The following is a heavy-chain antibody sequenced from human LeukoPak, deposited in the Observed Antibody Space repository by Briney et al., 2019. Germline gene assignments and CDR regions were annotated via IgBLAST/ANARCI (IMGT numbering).Heavy chain of an antibody. J-gene: IGHJ3*02. CDR1: GFTFSSYS. V-gene: IGHV3-21*01. CDR2: ISRTSSFI. D-gene: IGHD4-17*01. CDR3: ARDTTVTTGYAFDI. Sequence: GGSLRLSCAASGFTFSSYSMNWVRQAPGEGLEWVSSISRTSSFIYYADSVKGRFTISRDNAKNSLYLQMNSLRADDTTVYYCARDTTVTTGYAFDIWGQGTMVTVSS.